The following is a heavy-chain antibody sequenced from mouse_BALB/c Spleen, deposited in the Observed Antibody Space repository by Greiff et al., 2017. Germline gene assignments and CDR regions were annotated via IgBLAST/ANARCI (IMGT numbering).Heavy chain of an antibody. CDR3: ARDSSGYIFGG. Sequence: QVQLQQSGAELAKPGASVKMSCKASGYTFTSYWMHWVKQRPGQGLEWIGYINPSTGYTEYNQKFKDKATLTADKSSSTAYMQLSSLTSEDSAVYYCARDSSGYIFGGWGQGTLVTVSA. D-gene: IGHD3-2*01. CDR1: GYTFTSYW. CDR2: INPSTGYT. V-gene: IGHV1-7*01. J-gene: IGHJ3*01.